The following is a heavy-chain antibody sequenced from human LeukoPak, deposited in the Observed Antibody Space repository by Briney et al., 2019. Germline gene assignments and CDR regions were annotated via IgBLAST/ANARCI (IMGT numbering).Heavy chain of an antibody. CDR3: ARVGLADYDYVWGSKTGFDY. J-gene: IGHJ4*02. CDR2: INPNSGGT. V-gene: IGHV1-2*02. CDR1: GGTFSSYA. D-gene: IGHD3-16*01. Sequence: ASVKVSCKASGGTFSSYAISWVRQAPGQGLEWMGWINPNSGGTNYAQKFQGRVTMTRDTSISTAYTELSRLRSDDTAVYYCARVGLADYDYVWGSKTGFDYWGQGTLVTVSS.